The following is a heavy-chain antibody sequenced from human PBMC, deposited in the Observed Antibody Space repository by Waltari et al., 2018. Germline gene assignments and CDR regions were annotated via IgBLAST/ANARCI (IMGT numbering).Heavy chain of an antibody. CDR3: ATAHYYGSGTLPPFDY. CDR2: VEPEEGET. Sequence: EVQLVQSGAEVKKPGATVKISCKASGYTFTDYYMHWVQQAPGKGLEWMGRVEPEEGETIYAEKFQGRVTRTADTSTDTAYMELSSLRSEDTAVYYCATAHYYGSGTLPPFDYWGQGTLVTVSS. J-gene: IGHJ4*02. D-gene: IGHD3-10*01. V-gene: IGHV1-69-2*01. CDR1: GYTFTDYY.